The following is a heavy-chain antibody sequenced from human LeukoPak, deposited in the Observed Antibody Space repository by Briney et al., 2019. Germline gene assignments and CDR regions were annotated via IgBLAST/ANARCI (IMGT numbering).Heavy chain of an antibody. D-gene: IGHD4-23*01. CDR2: ISAAGGST. J-gene: IGHJ4*02. Sequence: PGGSLRLSCAASGFTFSSNGMSWVRQAPGKGLEWVPAISAAGGSTYYADSVKGRFTISRDNSKNTLFLQMTSLRAEDTAVYYCAKRSDYGGNWNYFDYWGQGTPVTVSS. V-gene: IGHV3-23*01. CDR1: GFTFSSNG. CDR3: AKRSDYGGNWNYFDY.